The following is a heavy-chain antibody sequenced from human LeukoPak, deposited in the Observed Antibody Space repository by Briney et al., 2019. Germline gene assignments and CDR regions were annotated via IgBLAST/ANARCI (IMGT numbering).Heavy chain of an antibody. V-gene: IGHV3-48*03. J-gene: IGHJ4*02. CDR1: GFTFSSYE. CDR3: ARRGYSDSSGYDY. D-gene: IGHD3-22*01. Sequence: GGSLRLSCVASGFTFSSYEMNWVRQAPGKGLEWVSYISSSGSIIYYADSVKGRFTISRDNAKNSVYLQINSLRAEDTAIYYCARRGYSDSSGYDYWGQGTLVTVSS. CDR2: ISSSGSII.